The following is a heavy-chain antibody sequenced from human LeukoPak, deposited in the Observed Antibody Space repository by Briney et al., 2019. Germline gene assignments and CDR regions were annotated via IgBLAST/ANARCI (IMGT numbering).Heavy chain of an antibody. V-gene: IGHV1-2*04. J-gene: IGHJ5*02. Sequence: ASVKVSCKASGYTFTGYYMHWVRQAPGQGLEWMGWINPNSGGTNYAQKFQGWVTMTRDTSISTAYMELSRLRSDDTAVYYCARGGSSGYYDWFDPWGQGTLVTVSS. CDR1: GYTFTGYY. CDR3: ARGGSSGYYDWFDP. CDR2: INPNSGGT. D-gene: IGHD3-22*01.